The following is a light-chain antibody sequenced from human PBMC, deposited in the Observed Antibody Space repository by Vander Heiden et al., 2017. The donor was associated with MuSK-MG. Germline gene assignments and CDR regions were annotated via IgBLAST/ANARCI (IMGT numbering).Light chain of an antibody. CDR3: QQYGGSPPIT. CDR1: QSVSSFY. J-gene: IGKJ5*01. V-gene: IGKV3-20*01. CDR2: GAS. Sequence: EIVFTQSPGTLSLSPGERATLSCRASQSVSSFYLAWYQQKPGQAPRLLIYGASSRATGIPDRFTGSGSGTDFTLTISRLEPEDFAVYYCQQYGGSPPITFGQGTRLEIK.